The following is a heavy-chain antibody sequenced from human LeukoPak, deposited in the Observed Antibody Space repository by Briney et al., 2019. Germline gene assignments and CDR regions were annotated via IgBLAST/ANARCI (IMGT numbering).Heavy chain of an antibody. CDR3: ARVGESSAFDY. V-gene: IGHV1-69*04. D-gene: IGHD3-10*01. Sequence: GASVKVSCKASGGTFSSYAISWVRQAPGQGLEWMGRIIPILGIANYAQKFQGRVTITADKSTSTAYMELSSLRSEDTAVYYCARVGESSAFDYWGQGTLVTVSS. CDR1: GGTFSSYA. CDR2: IIPILGIA. J-gene: IGHJ4*02.